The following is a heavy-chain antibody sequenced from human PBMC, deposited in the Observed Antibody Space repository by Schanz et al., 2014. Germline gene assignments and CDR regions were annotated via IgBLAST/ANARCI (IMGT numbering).Heavy chain of an antibody. J-gene: IGHJ4*02. CDR2: INQDGSDK. D-gene: IGHD3-22*01. CDR1: GFTFGTFW. CDR3: ARDKGGYYPFDY. Sequence: EVQLVESGGGLLQPGGCLRLSCAASGFTFGTFWMSWVRQAPGKGLEWVANINQDGSDKSYVDSVKGRFTISRDNAKNSLYLQMNSLRAEDTAVYYCARDKGGYYPFDYWGQGSLVTVSS. V-gene: IGHV3-7*01.